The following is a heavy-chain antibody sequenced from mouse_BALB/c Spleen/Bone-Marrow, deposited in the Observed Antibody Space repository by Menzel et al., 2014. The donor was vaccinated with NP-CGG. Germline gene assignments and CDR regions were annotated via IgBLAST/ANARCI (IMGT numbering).Heavy chain of an antibody. V-gene: IGHV5-9-2*01. Sequence: EVKLVESGGGSVKSGGSLKLSCAASGFSFNSYGMSWVRQTPEKRLEWVATISGGGSYTFYPDSVKGRFTISRDNAKNNLYLQLSSLRSEDTALYCCARHAYYDQTEVSFVYWGQGTLVTVSA. D-gene: IGHD2-4*01. CDR3: ARHAYYDQTEVSFVY. CDR2: ISGGGSYT. J-gene: IGHJ3*01. CDR1: GFSFNSYG.